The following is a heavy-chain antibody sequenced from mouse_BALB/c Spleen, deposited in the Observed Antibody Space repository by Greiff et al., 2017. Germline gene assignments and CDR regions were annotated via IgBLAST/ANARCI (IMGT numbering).Heavy chain of an antibody. D-gene: IGHD2-4*01. V-gene: IGHV1-4*01. Sequence: QVQLQQSGAELARPGASVKMSCKASGYTFTSYTMHWVKQRPGQGLEWIGYINPSSGYTNYNQKFKDKATLTADKSSSTAYMQLSSLTSEDSAVYYCARPMITTNYYAMDYWGQGTSVTVSS. J-gene: IGHJ4*01. CDR3: ARPMITTNYYAMDY. CDR2: INPSSGYT. CDR1: GYTFTSYT.